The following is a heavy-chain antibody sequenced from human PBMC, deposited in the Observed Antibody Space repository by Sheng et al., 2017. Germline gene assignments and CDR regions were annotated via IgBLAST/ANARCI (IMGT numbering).Heavy chain of an antibody. CDR1: GGTFSSYA. D-gene: IGHD2-2*01. CDR2: IIPIFGTA. Sequence: SGAEVKKPGSSVKVSCKASGGTFSSYAISWVRQAPGQGLEWMGGIIPIFGTANYAQKFQGRVTITADESTSTAYMELSSLRSEDTAVYYCARHAVKYQLLIHWFDPWGQGTLVTVSS. CDR3: ARHAVKYQLLIHWFDP. J-gene: IGHJ5*02. V-gene: IGHV1-69*01.